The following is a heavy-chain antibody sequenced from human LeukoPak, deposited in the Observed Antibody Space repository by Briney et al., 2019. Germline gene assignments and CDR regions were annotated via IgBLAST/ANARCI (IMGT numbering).Heavy chain of an antibody. J-gene: IGHJ5*02. CDR2: INGSGDAT. Sequence: GGSLRLSCAVSGFLFSHYTMTWVRQGPGKGLEWVSSINGSGDATLYADSVMGRFTISRDNAKNSLYLQMNSLRAEDTAVYYCARDSGGWFDPWGQGTLVTVSS. V-gene: IGHV3-21*01. CDR1: GFLFSHYT. CDR3: ARDSGGWFDP.